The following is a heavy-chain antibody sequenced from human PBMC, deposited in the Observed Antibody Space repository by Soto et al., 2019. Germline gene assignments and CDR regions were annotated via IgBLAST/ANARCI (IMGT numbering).Heavy chain of an antibody. J-gene: IGHJ4*02. CDR2: IDYNGVT. Sequence: SETLSLTCAVSGYSISSGYYWGWIRQPPGKGLEWIGNIDYNGVTYYNPSLKSRVTVSKDTSKNQFSLKVASVTAADTAIYYCGRVMIGTSRHTDSDYWGQGTQVTVSS. CDR1: GYSISSGYY. V-gene: IGHV4-38-2*01. CDR3: GRVMIGTSRHTDSDY. D-gene: IGHD2-2*01.